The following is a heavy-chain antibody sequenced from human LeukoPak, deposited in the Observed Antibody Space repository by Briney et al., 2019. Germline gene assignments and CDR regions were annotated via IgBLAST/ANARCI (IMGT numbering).Heavy chain of an antibody. V-gene: IGHV1-2*02. CDR3: ARGPTVVTGYYFDY. D-gene: IGHD4-23*01. Sequence: GASVKVSCKASGYTFTGYYMHWVRQAPGQGLEWMGWINPNSGGTNYAQKFQGRVTITRNTSISTAYMELSSLRSEDTAVYYCARGPTVVTGYYFDYWGQGTLVTVSS. CDR2: INPNSGGT. J-gene: IGHJ4*02. CDR1: GYTFTGYY.